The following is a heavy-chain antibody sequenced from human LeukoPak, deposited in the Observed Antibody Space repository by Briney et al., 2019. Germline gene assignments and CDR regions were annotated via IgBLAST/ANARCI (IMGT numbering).Heavy chain of an antibody. J-gene: IGHJ3*02. D-gene: IGHD6-13*01. Sequence: PGGSLRLSCAASGFTFSRYAMSWVRQAPGKGLEWVSAISGSGGSTYYADSVKGRFTISRDNSKNTLYLQMNSLRAEDTAVYYCAKSDSSGWYFDAFDIWGQGTMVTVSS. V-gene: IGHV3-23*01. CDR2: ISGSGGST. CDR1: GFTFSRYA. CDR3: AKSDSSGWYFDAFDI.